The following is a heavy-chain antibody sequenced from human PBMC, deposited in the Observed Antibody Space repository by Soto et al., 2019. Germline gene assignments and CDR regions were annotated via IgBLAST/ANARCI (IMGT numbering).Heavy chain of an antibody. D-gene: IGHD3-16*01. CDR2: VSNDGRTT. CDR3: LRSVLEGGY. J-gene: IGHJ4*02. V-gene: IGHV3-74*01. CDR1: GFSLRNSS. Sequence: EVQLLESGGGLVQPGGSLRLSCATSGFSLRNSSMHWVRQAPGKGLLWVARVSNDGRTTCYADSVKGRFTISKDNDRNTLNLQMNSLGAEDTSVYYCLRSVLEGGYWDQGTLVTVSS.